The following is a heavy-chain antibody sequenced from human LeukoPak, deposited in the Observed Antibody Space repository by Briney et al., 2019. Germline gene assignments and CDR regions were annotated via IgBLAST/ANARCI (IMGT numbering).Heavy chain of an antibody. CDR2: ISYDGSMK. J-gene: IGHJ4*02. CDR1: GFTFSNYG. Sequence: GGSLRLSCAASGFTFSNYGMHWVRQAPGKGLEWVAVISYDGSMKYYADSVKGRFTISRDNSKNTLFLQMNSLRAEDTAVYYCATPLAVAGFDYWGQGTLVTVSS. CDR3: ATPLAVAGFDY. D-gene: IGHD6-19*01. V-gene: IGHV3-30*03.